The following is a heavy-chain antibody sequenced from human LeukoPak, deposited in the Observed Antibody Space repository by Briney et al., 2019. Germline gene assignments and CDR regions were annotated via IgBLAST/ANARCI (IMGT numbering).Heavy chain of an antibody. CDR3: ARDRGIISPSRDWFDP. CDR2: IRSYNGNT. Sequence: VASVKVSCKASGYTFTTYGISWVRRAPGQGLEWMGWIRSYNGNTNYAQKLQGRVTMTTDTSTSTAYMELRSLRSDDTAVYYCARDRGIISPSRDWFDPWGQGTLVTFSS. V-gene: IGHV1-18*01. J-gene: IGHJ5*02. CDR1: GYTFTTYG. D-gene: IGHD3-10*01.